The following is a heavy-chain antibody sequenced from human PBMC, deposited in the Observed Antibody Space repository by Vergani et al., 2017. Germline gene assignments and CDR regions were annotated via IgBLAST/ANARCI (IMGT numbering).Heavy chain of an antibody. D-gene: IGHD3-10*01. Sequence: QVQLQQWGAGLLKPSETLSLTCAVYGGSFSGYYWSWIRQPPGKGLEWIGEINHSGSTNYNPSLKSRVTISVDTYKNQFSLKLSSVTAADTAVYYCARGPSWGMVRGVIRYFDYWGQGTLVTVSS. CDR3: ARGPSWGMVRGVIRYFDY. V-gene: IGHV4-34*01. CDR2: INHSGST. J-gene: IGHJ4*02. CDR1: GGSFSGYY.